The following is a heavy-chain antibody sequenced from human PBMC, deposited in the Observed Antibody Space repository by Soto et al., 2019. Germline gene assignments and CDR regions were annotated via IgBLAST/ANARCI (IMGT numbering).Heavy chain of an antibody. D-gene: IGHD3-3*01. CDR3: ARERTSSTYYDFWSGYFRWFDP. J-gene: IGHJ5*02. CDR2: IIPIFGTA. CDR1: GGTFSSYA. V-gene: IGHV1-69*06. Sequence: SVKVSCKASGGTFSSYAISWVRQAPGQGLEWMGGIIPIFGTANYAQKFQGRVTITADKSTSTAYMELSSLRSEDTAVYYCARERTSSTYYDFWSGYFRWFDPWGQGTLVTV.